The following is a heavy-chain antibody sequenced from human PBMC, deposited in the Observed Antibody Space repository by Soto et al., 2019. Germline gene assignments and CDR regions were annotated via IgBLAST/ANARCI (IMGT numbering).Heavy chain of an antibody. V-gene: IGHV3-23*01. Sequence: EVQLLESGGGLVQPGGSLRLSCAASGFTFSSYAMSWFGQSPGKGLEWVSGISGSGGSTYYADSVKGRFTISRDNSKNTLYLQMNSLRAEDTAVYYCAKDRQRVGAIIPYFDYWGQGTLVTVSS. J-gene: IGHJ4*02. D-gene: IGHD1-26*01. CDR1: GFTFSSYA. CDR2: ISGSGGST. CDR3: AKDRQRVGAIIPYFDY.